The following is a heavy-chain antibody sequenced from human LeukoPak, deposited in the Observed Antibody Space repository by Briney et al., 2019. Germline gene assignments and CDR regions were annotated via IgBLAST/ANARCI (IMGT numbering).Heavy chain of an antibody. J-gene: IGHJ4*02. V-gene: IGHV3-23*01. CDR3: AKGSSRGDYFDY. CDR2: ISGSGGT. Sequence: GGSLRLSCAASGFTFSSYAMSWVRQAPGKGLEWVSGISGSGGTYYAESVKGRFTISRDNSKNTLYLQMNSLRAEDTAVYYCAKGSSRGDYFDYWGQGTLVTVSS. D-gene: IGHD3-3*01. CDR1: GFTFSSYA.